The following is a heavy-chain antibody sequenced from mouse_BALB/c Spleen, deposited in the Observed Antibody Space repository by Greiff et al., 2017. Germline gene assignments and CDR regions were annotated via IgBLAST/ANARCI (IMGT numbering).Heavy chain of an antibody. V-gene: IGHV1-7*01. CDR1: GYTFTSYW. D-gene: IGHD2-3*01. J-gene: IGHJ4*01. CDR2: INPSTGYT. Sequence: QVQLQQSGAELAKPGASVKMSCKASGYTFTSYWMHWVKQRPGQGLEWIGYINPSTGYTEYNQKFKDKATLTADKSSSTAYMQLSSLTSEDSAVYYCARGMGYYDYYYAMDYWGQGTSVTVSS. CDR3: ARGMGYYDYYYAMDY.